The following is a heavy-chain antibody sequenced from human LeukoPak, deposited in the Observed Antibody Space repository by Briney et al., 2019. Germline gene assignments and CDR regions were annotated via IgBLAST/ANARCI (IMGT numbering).Heavy chain of an antibody. CDR1: GYTFTSYD. J-gene: IGHJ4*02. D-gene: IGHD5-18*01. CDR2: MNPNSGNT. V-gene: IGHV1-8*01. Sequence: GASVKVSCKASGYTFTSYDINWVRQATGQGLEWMGWMNPNSGNTGYAQKFQGRVTMTRNTSISTAYMELSSLRSEDTAVYYCAMQAPPDTAMNYFDYWGQGTLVTVSS. CDR3: AMQAPPDTAMNYFDY.